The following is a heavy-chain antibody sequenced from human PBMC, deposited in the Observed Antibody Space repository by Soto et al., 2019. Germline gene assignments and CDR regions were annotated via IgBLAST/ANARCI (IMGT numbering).Heavy chain of an antibody. CDR1: GGTFTNYA. J-gene: IGHJ5*02. CDR3: ARDLRIAADPERFDP. Sequence: SVKVSCKASGGTFTNYAFSWVRQAPGQGLEWLGGIIPIFGTADYAQKFQGRVTITADEPTSTVHMELSSLRSDDTAVYYCARDLRIAADPERFDPWGQGTLVTVSS. CDR2: IIPIFGTA. D-gene: IGHD6-13*01. V-gene: IGHV1-69*13.